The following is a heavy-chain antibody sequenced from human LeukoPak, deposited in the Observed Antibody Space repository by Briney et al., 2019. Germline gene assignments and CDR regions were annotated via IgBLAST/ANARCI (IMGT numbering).Heavy chain of an antibody. CDR2: IYSGGST. CDR3: ATDSGWYPPLAFDI. D-gene: IGHD6-19*01. Sequence: PGGSLRLSCAASGFTVSSNYMSWVRQAPGKGLEWVPVIYSGGSTYYADSVKGRFTISRDNSKNTLHLQMNSLRAEDTAVYYCATDSGWYPPLAFDIWGQGTMVTVSS. J-gene: IGHJ3*02. CDR1: GFTVSSNY. V-gene: IGHV3-53*01.